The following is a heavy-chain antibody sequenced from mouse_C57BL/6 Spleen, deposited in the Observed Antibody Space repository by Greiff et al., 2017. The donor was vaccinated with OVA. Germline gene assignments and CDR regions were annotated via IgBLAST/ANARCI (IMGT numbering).Heavy chain of an antibody. Sequence: VQLQQSGAELVRPGTSVKVSCKASGYAFTNYLIEWVKQRPGQGLEWIGVINPGSGGTNYNEKFKGKATLTADKSSSTAYMQLSSLTSEDSAVYFCARHSSGYEAMDYWGQGTSVTVSS. CDR2: INPGSGGT. CDR1: GYAFTNYL. CDR3: ARHSSGYEAMDY. J-gene: IGHJ4*01. D-gene: IGHD3-2*02. V-gene: IGHV1-54*01.